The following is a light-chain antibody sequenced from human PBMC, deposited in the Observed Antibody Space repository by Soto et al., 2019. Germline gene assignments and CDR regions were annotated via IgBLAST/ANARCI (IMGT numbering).Light chain of an antibody. Sequence: EIVMTQSPATLSVSPGGRATLSCRASENVDNNLAWYQQKYGQAPSLLIYDASTRATGTPARFSGSGSGTECTLTISSLQSEDFAIYYCQQYNNWPPWTFGQGTTVEMK. CDR3: QQYNNWPPWT. CDR2: DAS. J-gene: IGKJ1*01. V-gene: IGKV3D-15*01. CDR1: ENVDNN.